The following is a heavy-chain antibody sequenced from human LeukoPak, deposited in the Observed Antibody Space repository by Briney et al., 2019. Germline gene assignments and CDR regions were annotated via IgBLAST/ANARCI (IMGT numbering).Heavy chain of an antibody. V-gene: IGHV1-3*01. D-gene: IGHD3-22*01. CDR2: INAGNGNT. Sequence: ASVTVSCKASGYTFTSYAMHWVRQAPGQRLEWMGWINAGNGNTKYSQKFQGRVTITRDTSASTAYMELSSLRSEDTAVYYCARGWGDYDSSGYYYPFDYWGQGTLVTVSS. CDR1: GYTFTSYA. J-gene: IGHJ4*02. CDR3: ARGWGDYDSSGYYYPFDY.